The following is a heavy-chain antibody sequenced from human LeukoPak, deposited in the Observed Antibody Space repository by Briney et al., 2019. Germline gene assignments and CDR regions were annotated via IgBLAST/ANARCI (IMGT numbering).Heavy chain of an antibody. D-gene: IGHD5-24*01. V-gene: IGHV4-59*11. Sequence: SSETLSLTCLVSGASISGHYWSWLRQPPGKGLEWIGYIYHSGATRYTSSLKSRVTMSLDTSKNNFSLKLSAVAAADTAVYYCARVNGMATFPWDSWGQGTLVTVSS. J-gene: IGHJ4*02. CDR3: ARVNGMATFPWDS. CDR2: IYHSGAT. CDR1: GASISGHY.